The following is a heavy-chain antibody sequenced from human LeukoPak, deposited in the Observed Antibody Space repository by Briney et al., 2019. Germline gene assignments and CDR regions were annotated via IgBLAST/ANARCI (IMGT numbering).Heavy chain of an antibody. J-gene: IGHJ3*02. CDR2: ISAYNGNT. CDR1: GHTFTSYG. CDR3: ARDFRSSWTTDAFDI. Sequence: GASVKVSCKASGHTFTSYGISWVRQAPGQGLEWMGWISAYNGNTNFAQKFQVRITMTTDTSTSTAYMELRSLRSDDTAVYYCARDFRSSWTTDAFDIWGQGTMVTVSS. V-gene: IGHV1-18*01. D-gene: IGHD6-13*01.